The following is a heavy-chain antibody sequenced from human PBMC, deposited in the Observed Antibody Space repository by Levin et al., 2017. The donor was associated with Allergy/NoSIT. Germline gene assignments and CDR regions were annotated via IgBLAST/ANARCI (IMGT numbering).Heavy chain of an antibody. CDR1: GFPFNLFW. V-gene: IGHV3-7*04. CDR3: ARARIVGAIDY. D-gene: IGHD1-26*01. Sequence: TGGSLRLSCAASGFPFNLFWMSWVRQAPGKGLEWVANIKEDGSEKYYVDSVKGRFTISRDNAKKSLYLQMNSLRVEDTAVYYCARARIVGAIDYWGQGTLVTVSS. CDR2: IKEDGSEK. J-gene: IGHJ4*02.